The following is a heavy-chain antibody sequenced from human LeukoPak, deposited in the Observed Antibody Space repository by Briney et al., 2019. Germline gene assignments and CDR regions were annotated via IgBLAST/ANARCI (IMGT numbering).Heavy chain of an antibody. D-gene: IGHD2-21*02. V-gene: IGHV1-46*01. J-gene: IGHJ4*02. CDR1: GYIFTSYY. CDR3: ARDSSGGDCYPDY. CDR2: INPSGGST. Sequence: GASVKVSCKTSGYIFTSYYIHWVRQAPGQGPEWMGIINPSGGSTNYAQKLQGRVTMTTDTSTSTAYMELRSLRSDDTAVYYCARDSSGGDCYPDYWGQGTLVTVSS.